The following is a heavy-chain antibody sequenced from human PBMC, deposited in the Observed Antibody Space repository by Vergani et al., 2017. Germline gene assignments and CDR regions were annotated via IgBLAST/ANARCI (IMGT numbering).Heavy chain of an antibody. V-gene: IGHV3-30*02. D-gene: IGHD3-10*01. Sequence: QVQLVESGGGVVQPGGSLRLSCAASGFTFSSYGMHWVRQAPGKGLEWVAFIRYDGSNKYYADSVKGRFTISRDNSKNTLYLQMNSLRAEDTAVYYCAKSLWCGELLKVGYGMDVWGQGTTVTVSS. CDR1: GFTFSSYG. J-gene: IGHJ6*02. CDR2: IRYDGSNK. CDR3: AKSLWCGELLKVGYGMDV.